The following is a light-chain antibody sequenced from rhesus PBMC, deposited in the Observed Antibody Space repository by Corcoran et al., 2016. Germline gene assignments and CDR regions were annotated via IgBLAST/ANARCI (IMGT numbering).Light chain of an antibody. CDR1: QGISNN. V-gene: IGKV1-25*02. J-gene: IGKJ2*01. CDR2: AAS. CDR3: QHVFGILYT. Sequence: DIQMTQSPSSLSASVGDTVTITCQASQGISNNLDWYQQKPGKVPKLLIYAASMLQSGVPARFSGSGSGTDFTLPFSSLQPDDFTTYYCQHVFGILYTFVRGAKVEIQ.